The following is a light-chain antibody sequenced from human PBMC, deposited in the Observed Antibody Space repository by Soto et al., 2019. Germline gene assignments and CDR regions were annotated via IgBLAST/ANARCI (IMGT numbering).Light chain of an antibody. J-gene: IGKJ4*01. CDR2: AAS. CDR1: QGISSY. Sequence: DIQMTQSPSSLSASVGDRVTVTCRASQGISSYLAWYQQKPGKVPKLLIFAASTLQPGVPSRFSGSGSGTDFTLTIRSLQPEDVATYYCQKYDSASSPTFGGGTKVDIK. V-gene: IGKV1-27*01. CDR3: QKYDSASSPT.